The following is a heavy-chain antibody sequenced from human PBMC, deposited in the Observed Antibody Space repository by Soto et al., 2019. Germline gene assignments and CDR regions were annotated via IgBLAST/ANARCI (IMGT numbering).Heavy chain of an antibody. CDR1: GGSISSYY. V-gene: IGHV4-4*07. J-gene: IGHJ4*02. D-gene: IGHD3-10*01. CDR3: ARDSPPYYYGSGSYYDY. Sequence: SETLSLTCTVSGGSISSYYWSWIWQPAGKGLEWIGRIDTSGSTNYNPSLKSRVTMSVDTSKNQFALKLSSVTAADTAVYYCARDSPPYYYGSGSYYDYWGQGTLVTVSS. CDR2: IDTSGST.